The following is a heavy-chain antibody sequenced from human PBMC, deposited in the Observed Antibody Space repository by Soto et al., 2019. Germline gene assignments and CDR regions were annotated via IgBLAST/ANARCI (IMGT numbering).Heavy chain of an antibody. Sequence: PGGSLRLSCEGSGFTFSDYYISWIRQAPGKGLEWISYSSNCGTFSRYADSVKGRFSISRDNTKNLLYLQMNSLRAEDTAVYYCARSGDNYNRLDYWGQGTPVTVSS. D-gene: IGHD1-1*01. CDR1: GFTFSDYY. V-gene: IGHV3-11*06. CDR3: ARSGDNYNRLDY. J-gene: IGHJ4*02. CDR2: SSNCGTFS.